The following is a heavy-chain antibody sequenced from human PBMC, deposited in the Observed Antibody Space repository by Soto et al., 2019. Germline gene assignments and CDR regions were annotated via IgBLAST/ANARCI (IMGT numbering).Heavy chain of an antibody. CDR3: AKDGVAHIPLYTSGSSYDH. Sequence: GALRLSCAASGFIFSSYAMSWVRQAPGKGLEWVSAISGSDGSTYYADSVKGRFTISRDNSRNTLYLQMNSLRAEDTAVYYCAKDGVAHIPLYTSGSSYDHWGQGTLVTVSS. V-gene: IGHV3-23*01. CDR2: ISGSDGST. D-gene: IGHD3-22*01. J-gene: IGHJ4*02. CDR1: GFIFSSYA.